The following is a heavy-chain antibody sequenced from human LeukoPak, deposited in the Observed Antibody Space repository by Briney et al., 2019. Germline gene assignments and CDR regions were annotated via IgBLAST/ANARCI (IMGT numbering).Heavy chain of an antibody. CDR3: VKGIHYGSGSYYYYFAY. Sequence: GGSLRLSCAASGFTVSSNYMSWVRQAPGKGLEWVSVIYSGGSTYYADSVKGRFTISRDNSNNTLYLQMNSLRAEDTAVYYCVKGIHYGSGSYYYYFAYWGQGTLVTVSS. CDR1: GFTVSSNY. CDR2: IYSGGST. D-gene: IGHD3-10*01. V-gene: IGHV3-66*01. J-gene: IGHJ4*02.